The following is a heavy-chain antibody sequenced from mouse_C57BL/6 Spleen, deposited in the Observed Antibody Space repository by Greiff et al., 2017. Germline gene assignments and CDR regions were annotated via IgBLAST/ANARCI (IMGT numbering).Heavy chain of an antibody. V-gene: IGHV1-26*01. CDR2: INPNNGGT. CDR1: GYTFTDYY. CDR3: ARGGEQEGYAMDY. Sequence: EVQLQQSGPELVKPGASVKISCKASGYTFTDYYMNWVKQSHGKSLEWIGDINPNNGGTSYNQKFKGKATLTVDKSSSTAYMELRSLTSEDSAVYYCARGGEQEGYAMDYWGQGTSVTVSS. J-gene: IGHJ4*01.